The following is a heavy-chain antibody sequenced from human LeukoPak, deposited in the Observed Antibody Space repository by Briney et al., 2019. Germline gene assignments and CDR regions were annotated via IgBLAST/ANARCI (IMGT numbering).Heavy chain of an antibody. Sequence: PSETLSLTCSVSGGSISTYYWSWIRQPPGKGLEWIGYIHYSGNTNYNRSLRSRVTISLDTSKNQFSLKLTSVTAADTAVYYRARKISQVDVWGQGTTVTVSS. CDR1: GGSISTYY. CDR2: IHYSGNT. J-gene: IGHJ6*02. V-gene: IGHV4-59*01. CDR3: ARKISQVDV.